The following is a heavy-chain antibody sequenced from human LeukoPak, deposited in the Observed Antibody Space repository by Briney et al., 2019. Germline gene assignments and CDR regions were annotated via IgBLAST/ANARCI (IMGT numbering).Heavy chain of an antibody. D-gene: IGHD6-19*01. Sequence: PGGSLRLSCAASGFTFSSFGMNWVRQAPGKGLEWVSAISGSGDSTYSADSVKGRFAISRDNSKNTLYLQMNSLRAEDTAVYYCARLLEYSSGWYGYYYYMDVWGKGTTVTVSS. J-gene: IGHJ6*03. V-gene: IGHV3-23*01. CDR2: ISGSGDST. CDR3: ARLLEYSSGWYGYYYYMDV. CDR1: GFTFSSFG.